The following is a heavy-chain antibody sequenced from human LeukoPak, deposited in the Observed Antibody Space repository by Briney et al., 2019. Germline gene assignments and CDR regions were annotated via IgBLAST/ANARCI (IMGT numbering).Heavy chain of an antibody. Sequence: SETLSLTCTVSDGSISSGSYSWSWIRQPAGKGLEWIGRFYTSGSTNYNPSLKSRVTISVDTSKNQFSLKLSSVTAADTAVYYCAREVIAAHNWFDPWGQGTLVTVSS. D-gene: IGHD6-6*01. CDR1: DGSISSGSYS. CDR3: AREVIAAHNWFDP. J-gene: IGHJ5*02. CDR2: FYTSGST. V-gene: IGHV4-61*02.